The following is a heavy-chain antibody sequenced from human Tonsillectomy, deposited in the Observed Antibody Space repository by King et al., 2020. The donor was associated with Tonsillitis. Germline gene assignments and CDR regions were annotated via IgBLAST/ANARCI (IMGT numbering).Heavy chain of an antibody. CDR3: AVGNWFDP. J-gene: IGHJ5*02. CDR2: ISPNTGGT. CDR1: GYTFTGYF. Sequence: QLVQSGAEVKKPGASVKLSCKASGYTFTGYFIHWVRQAPGQGLEWMGWISPNTGGTNFAQKFQGRVTMTTDSSISTAYMELSSLTSDDTAMFYCAVGNWFDPWGHGTLVTVSS. V-gene: IGHV1-2*02.